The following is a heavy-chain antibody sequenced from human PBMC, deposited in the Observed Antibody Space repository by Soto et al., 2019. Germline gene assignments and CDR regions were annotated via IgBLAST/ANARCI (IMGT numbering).Heavy chain of an antibody. J-gene: IGHJ1*01. CDR3: ARVGPLGFHDSGGYKTGPRDYFQH. V-gene: IGHV1-2*02. CDR1: GYTFTGYY. CDR2: INPNSGGT. D-gene: IGHD3-22*01. Sequence: ASVKVSCKASGYTFTGYYMHWVRQAPGQGLEWMGWINPNSGGTNYAQKFQGRVTMTRDTSISTAYMELSRLGSDETAVYYCARVGPLGFHDSGGYKTGPRDYFQHWGQGTLVTVSS.